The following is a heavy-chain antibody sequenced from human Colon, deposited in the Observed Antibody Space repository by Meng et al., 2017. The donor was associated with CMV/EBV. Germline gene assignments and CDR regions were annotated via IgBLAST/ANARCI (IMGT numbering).Heavy chain of an antibody. Sequence: GEALKISCAAAGFTVTNNFMTWVRQAPGTGLGWVSRINSDGSSTSDADSVKGRFTISRANAKTTLSLHMNSLRAEDTAVYYCARESDSDILTGYWYYFDYWGQGTLVTVSS. CDR1: GFTVTNNF. J-gene: IGHJ4*02. CDR3: ARESDSDILTGYWYYFDY. V-gene: IGHV3-74*01. CDR2: INSDGSST. D-gene: IGHD3-9*01.